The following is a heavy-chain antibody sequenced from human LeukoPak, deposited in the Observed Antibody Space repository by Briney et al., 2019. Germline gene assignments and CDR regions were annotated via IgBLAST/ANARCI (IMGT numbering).Heavy chain of an antibody. Sequence: PGGSLRLSCAASGFTFTSYNMNWVRQAPGKGLEWVSSISSSSSYIYYADSVKGRFTISRDNAKNSLYLQMNSLRAEDTAVYYCAELGITMIGGVWGKGTTVTISS. CDR3: AELGITMIGGV. J-gene: IGHJ6*04. D-gene: IGHD3-10*02. V-gene: IGHV3-21*01. CDR2: ISSSSSYI. CDR1: GFTFTSYN.